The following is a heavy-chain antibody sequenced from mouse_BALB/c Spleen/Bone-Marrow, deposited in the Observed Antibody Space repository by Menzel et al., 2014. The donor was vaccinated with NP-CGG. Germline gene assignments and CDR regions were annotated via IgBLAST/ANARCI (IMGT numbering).Heavy chain of an antibody. V-gene: IGHV1S81*02. Sequence: VQLQQPGAEPVKPGASVKLSCKASGYTFTSYYMYWVKQRPGQGLEWIGEINPSNGGTNFNEKFKSKATLTVDKSSSTAYMQLSSLTSEDSAVYYCTRSTMITYFDYWGQGTTLTVSS. D-gene: IGHD2-4*01. CDR1: GYTFTSYY. J-gene: IGHJ2*01. CDR2: INPSNGGT. CDR3: TRSTMITYFDY.